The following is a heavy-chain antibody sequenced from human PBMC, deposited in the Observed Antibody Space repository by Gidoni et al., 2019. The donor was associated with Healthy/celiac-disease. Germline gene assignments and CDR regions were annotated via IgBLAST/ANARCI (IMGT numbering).Heavy chain of an antibody. Sequence: QVQLVESGGGVVQPGRSLRLSCAASGFTFSSYAMHWVRQAPGKGLEWVAVISYDGSNKYYADSVKGRFTISRDNSKNTLYLQMNSLRAEDTAVYYCASSSAVYITMVRGGAFDIWGQGTMVTVSS. J-gene: IGHJ3*02. D-gene: IGHD3-10*01. CDR1: GFTFSSYA. CDR3: ASSSAVYITMVRGGAFDI. CDR2: ISYDGSNK. V-gene: IGHV3-30*04.